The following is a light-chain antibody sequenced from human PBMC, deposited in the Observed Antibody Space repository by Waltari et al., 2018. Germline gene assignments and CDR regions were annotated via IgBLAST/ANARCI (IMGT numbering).Light chain of an antibody. CDR2: WAS. J-gene: IGKJ1*01. CDR3: HQYSTTPWT. Sequence: DIVMTQSPDSLAVSLGERATIHCKSSQSVLYIVNNKNYLAWYQQKPGQPPKLLIYWASARESGVPDRFSGSGSGTDFTLTITSLQAEDVAVYYCHQYSTTPWTFGQGTKVEI. CDR1: QSVLYIVNNKNY. V-gene: IGKV4-1*01.